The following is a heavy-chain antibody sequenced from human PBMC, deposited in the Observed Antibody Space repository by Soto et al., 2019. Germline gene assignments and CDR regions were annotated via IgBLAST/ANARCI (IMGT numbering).Heavy chain of an antibody. J-gene: IGHJ4*02. CDR3: VRHRIEVVWRGFDY. D-gene: IGHD1-1*01. Sequence: PSETLSLTCSVSTDSSSFSNSYWGWIRQPPGKGLQWIGSSSYNGGTFYNPSLKGRVAISIDSSKKQSSLQVTSVTAADTGVYYCVRHRIEVVWRGFDYWGQGSPVTV. V-gene: IGHV4-39*01. CDR1: TDSSSFSNSY. CDR2: SSYNGGT.